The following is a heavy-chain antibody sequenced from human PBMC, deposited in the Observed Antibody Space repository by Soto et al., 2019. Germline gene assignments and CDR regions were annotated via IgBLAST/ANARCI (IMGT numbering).Heavy chain of an antibody. V-gene: IGHV4-34*01. CDR1: GFTFSSNS. Sequence: GSLRLSCAASGFTFSSNSMDWIRQPPGKGLEWIGEINHSGSTNYNPSLKSRVTISVDTSKNQFSLKLSSVTAADTAVYYCARGGYDFWSGYVDYWGQGTLVTVSS. CDR2: INHSGST. D-gene: IGHD3-3*01. CDR3: ARGGYDFWSGYVDY. J-gene: IGHJ4*02.